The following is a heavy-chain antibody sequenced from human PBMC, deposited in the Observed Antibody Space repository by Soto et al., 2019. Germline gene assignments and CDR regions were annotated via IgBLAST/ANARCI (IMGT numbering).Heavy chain of an antibody. V-gene: IGHV4-59*08. CDR3: ARLPLYGGNPDYYYSYGTDV. D-gene: IGHD4-17*01. CDR1: GGSISSYY. Sequence: SETLSLTCTVSGGSISSYYWNWIRQPPGKGLEWIGYIYYSGSTNYNPSLKSRVTISVDTSKNQFSLKLSSVTAADTAVYYCARLPLYGGNPDYYYSYGTDVWGQGTTVTVSS. J-gene: IGHJ6*02. CDR2: IYYSGST.